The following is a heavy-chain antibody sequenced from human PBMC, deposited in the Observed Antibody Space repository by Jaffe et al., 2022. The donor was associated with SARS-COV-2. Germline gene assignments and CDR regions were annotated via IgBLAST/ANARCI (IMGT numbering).Heavy chain of an antibody. V-gene: IGHV2-5*02. CDR2: IYWDDDD. D-gene: IGHD4-17*01. CDR1: GFSLTTSGVG. J-gene: IGHJ3*01. Sequence: QITLKESGPTLVKPTQTLTLTCTFSGFSLTTSGVGVAWIRQPPGAALDWLAVIYWDDDDRYSPSLRSRLTITKDTSKNQVVLTMTDMDPVDTGTYYCAHEIYGDYLGPHDAFDVWGPGTVVTVSS. CDR3: AHEIYGDYLGPHDAFDV.